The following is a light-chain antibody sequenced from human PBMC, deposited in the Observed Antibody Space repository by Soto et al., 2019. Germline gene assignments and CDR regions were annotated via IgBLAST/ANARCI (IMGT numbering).Light chain of an antibody. Sequence: DIQMTQSPSSLSASVGDRVTITCRASQSISSYVNWYQQKPGKDPKLLIYAESTLQTGDPSRFSGSGSETDFNLTISSLQPEDFATYYCQQVNGYPRDITFGGGTSVEIK. CDR2: AES. CDR1: QSISSY. V-gene: IGKV1-9*01. J-gene: IGKJ4*01. CDR3: QQVNGYPRDIT.